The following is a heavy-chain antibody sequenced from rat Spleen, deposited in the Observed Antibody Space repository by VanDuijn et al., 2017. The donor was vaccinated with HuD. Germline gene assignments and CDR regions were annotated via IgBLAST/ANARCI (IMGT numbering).Heavy chain of an antibody. J-gene: IGHJ2*01. CDR2: ISFDGGGT. V-gene: IGHV5-20*01. CDR1: GFTLSNFY. D-gene: IGHD1-1*01. Sequence: EVQLVESGGGFVQPGRSMKLSCAASGFTLSNFYMAWVRQAPKKGLEWVAYISFDGGGTYYRDSVKGRFTISRDNAKSSLYLQMDSLRSEDTATYYCTTLYYYSAYYFDYWGQGVMVTVSS. CDR3: TTLYYYSAYYFDY.